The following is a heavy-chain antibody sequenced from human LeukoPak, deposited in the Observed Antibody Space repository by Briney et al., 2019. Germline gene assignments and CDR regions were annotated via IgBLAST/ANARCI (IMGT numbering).Heavy chain of an antibody. Sequence: GGSLRLSCAASGFTFSSYWMSWVRQAPGKGLEWVANIKQDGSEKYYVDSVKGRFTISRDNAKNSLYLQMHSLRAEDTAEYYCVRDNPRCCGVVPANIDDSWGQGTLVTVSS. CDR3: VRDNPRCCGVVPANIDDS. CDR1: GFTFSSYW. CDR2: IKQDGSEK. V-gene: IGHV3-7*01. J-gene: IGHJ4*02. D-gene: IGHD2-15*01.